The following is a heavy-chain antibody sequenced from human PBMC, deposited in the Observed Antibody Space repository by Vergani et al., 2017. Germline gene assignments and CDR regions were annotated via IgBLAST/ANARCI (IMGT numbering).Heavy chain of an antibody. CDR1: GCTVSSNY. CDR3: ARDLRGPRDYFDY. Sequence: EVQLVESGGGLVQPGGSLSLSCAASGCTVSSNYMSWVRQAPGKGLEWVSVIYSGGSTYYADSVKGRFTISRDNSKNTLYLQMNSLRAEDTAVYYCARDLRGPRDYFDYWGQGTLVTVSS. J-gene: IGHJ4*02. D-gene: IGHD4-17*01. V-gene: IGHV3-66*02. CDR2: IYSGGST.